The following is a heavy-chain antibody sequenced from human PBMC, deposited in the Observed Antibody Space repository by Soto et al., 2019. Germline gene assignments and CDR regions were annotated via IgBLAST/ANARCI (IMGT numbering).Heavy chain of an antibody. Sequence: SETLSLTCTVSGGSISSYYWSWIRQPPGKGLEWIGYIYYSGSTNYNPSLKSRVTRSVDTSKNQFSLKLSSVTAADTAVYYCARDGGCSGGSCYLYYYGMDVWGQGTTVTAP. D-gene: IGHD2-15*01. CDR1: GGSISSYY. CDR2: IYYSGST. J-gene: IGHJ6*02. CDR3: ARDGGCSGGSCYLYYYGMDV. V-gene: IGHV4-59*01.